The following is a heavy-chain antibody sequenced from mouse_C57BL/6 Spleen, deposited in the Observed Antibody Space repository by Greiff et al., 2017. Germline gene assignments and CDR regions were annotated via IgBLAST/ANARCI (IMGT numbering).Heavy chain of an antibody. CDR2: INPSTGGT. D-gene: IGHD1-1*01. J-gene: IGHJ1*03. CDR3: ATHYYGSTRYWYFDV. Sequence: VQLQQSGPELVKPGASVKISCKASGYSFTGYYMNWVKQSPEKSLEWIGEINPSTGGTTYNQTFKAKATLTVDKSSSTAYMQLKSLTSEDSAVYYCATHYYGSTRYWYFDVWGTGNTVTVSS. V-gene: IGHV1-42*01. CDR1: GYSFTGYY.